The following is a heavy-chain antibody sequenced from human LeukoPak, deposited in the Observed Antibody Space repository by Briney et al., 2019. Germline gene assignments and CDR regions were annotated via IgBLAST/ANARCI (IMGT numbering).Heavy chain of an antibody. CDR1: GYTFTSYY. J-gene: IGHJ4*02. CDR2: IDPNSGTT. V-gene: IGHV1-2*02. Sequence: ASVKVSCKASGYTFTSYYLHWVRQAPGQGLEWMGWIDPNSGTTVYAQKFQGRVTLTRDTSFSTVYMHLSGLTLDDTAVYYCAKFWHSDSWGQGTLVTVS. CDR3: AKFWHSDS.